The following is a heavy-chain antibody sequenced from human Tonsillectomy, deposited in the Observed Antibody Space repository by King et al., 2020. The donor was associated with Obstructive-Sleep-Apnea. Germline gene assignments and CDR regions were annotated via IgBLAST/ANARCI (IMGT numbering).Heavy chain of an antibody. CDR2: MNPNSGNT. V-gene: IGHV1-8*01. J-gene: IGHJ4*02. CDR3: ARGPTWIQLWLRNNLIFDY. CDR1: GYTFTSYD. D-gene: IGHD5-18*01. Sequence: VQLVESGAEVKKPGASVKVSCKASGYTFTSYDINWVRQATGQGLEWMGWMNPNSGNTGYAQKFQGRVTMTRNTSISTAYMELSSLRSEDTAVYYCARGPTWIQLWLRNNLIFDYWGQGTLVTVSS.